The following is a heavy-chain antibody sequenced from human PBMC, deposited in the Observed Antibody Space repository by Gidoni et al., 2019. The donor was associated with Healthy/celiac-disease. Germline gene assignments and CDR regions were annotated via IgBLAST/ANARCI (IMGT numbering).Heavy chain of an antibody. CDR2: IRGSGGST. Sequence: EVQLLESGGGLVQPVGSLSLSCAASGFRFSSYAMSWVRPAPGTGLEWVEAIRGSGGSTYYADSVKGRFTISRDNYKNTMYLQMNSLRAEDTAVYYCAKDLSLYDEFWRGYFFDYWGQETLVTVSS. D-gene: IGHD3-3*01. CDR1: GFRFSSYA. J-gene: IGHJ4*02. V-gene: IGHV3-23*01. CDR3: AKDLSLYDEFWRGYFFDY.